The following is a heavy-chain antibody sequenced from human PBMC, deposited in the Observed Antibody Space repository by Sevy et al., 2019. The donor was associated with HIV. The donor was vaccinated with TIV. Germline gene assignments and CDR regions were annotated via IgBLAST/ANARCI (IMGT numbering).Heavy chain of an antibody. CDR1: GFTFSANW. J-gene: IGHJ4*02. Sequence: GGSLRLSCAASGFTFSANWMNWVRQAPVKGLEWVANVNGDGSDKHYVDSVEGRFTISRDNAKNLLYLQMNSLRVEDTADYYCAHETFGRFESWGQGTLVTVSS. D-gene: IGHD3-16*01. CDR3: AHETFGRFES. CDR2: VNGDGSDK. V-gene: IGHV3-7*01.